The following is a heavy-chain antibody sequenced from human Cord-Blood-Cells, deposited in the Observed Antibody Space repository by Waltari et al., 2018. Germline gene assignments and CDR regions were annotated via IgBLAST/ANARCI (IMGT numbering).Heavy chain of an antibody. Sequence: HVQLVHTAADLVKHAASVKVCCMASGSPFPSNVLLCPREAYDEGIEWMGWIRAYNGDANYAQKLQGRVTMTTDTSMSTAYMELRGLRADDTAVDYCARDIGFWSCYHNPGACDSWGQGTMVTVSS. V-gene: IGHV1-18*01. CDR2: IRAYNGDA. CDR3: ARDIGFWSCYHNPGACDS. J-gene: IGHJ3*02. D-gene: IGHD3-3*01. CDR1: GSPFPSNV.